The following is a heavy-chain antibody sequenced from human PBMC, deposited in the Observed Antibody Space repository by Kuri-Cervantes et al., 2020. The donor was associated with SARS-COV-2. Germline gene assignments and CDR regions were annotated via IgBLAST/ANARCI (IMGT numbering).Heavy chain of an antibody. CDR3: ARDGLEGAIGFTGGFVVYYYMDV. D-gene: IGHD1-26*01. CDR1: GGTFSSYS. CDR2: ISSSSSYI. Sequence: SCKASGGTFSSYSMNWVRQAPGKGLEWVSSISSSSSYIYYADSVKGRFTISRDNAKNSLYLQMNSLRAEDTAVYYCARDGLEGAIGFTGGFVVYYYMDVWGKGTTVTVSS. V-gene: IGHV3-21*01. J-gene: IGHJ6*03.